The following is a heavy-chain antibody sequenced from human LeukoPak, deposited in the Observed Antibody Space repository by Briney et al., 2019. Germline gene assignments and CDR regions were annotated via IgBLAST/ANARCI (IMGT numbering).Heavy chain of an antibody. CDR3: ARSITAMENDY. J-gene: IGHJ4*02. CDR2: IYPGDSDT. D-gene: IGHD5-18*01. V-gene: IGHV5-51*03. CDR1: GYTFTSYW. Sequence: GESLTISCTGSGYTFTSYWIDWVRQMPGKGLEWMGIIYPGDSDTRYSPSFKGQVTISADKSISTAYLQWSSLKASDTAMYYCARSITAMENDYWGQGILVTVSS.